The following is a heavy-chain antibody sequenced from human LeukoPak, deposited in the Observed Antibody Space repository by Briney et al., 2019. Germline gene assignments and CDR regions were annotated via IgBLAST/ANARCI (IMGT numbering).Heavy chain of an antibody. CDR1: GFTFSSYG. CDR2: ISYDGSNK. D-gene: IGHD5-18*01. CDR3: AKNHRLTDTAMVLLDY. V-gene: IGHV3-30*18. J-gene: IGHJ4*02. Sequence: SGGSLRLSCAASGFTFSSYGMHWVRQAPGKGLEWVALISYDGSNKYYADSVKGRFTISRDNSKNTLYLQMNSLRAEDTAVYYCAKNHRLTDTAMVLLDYWGQGTLVTVSS.